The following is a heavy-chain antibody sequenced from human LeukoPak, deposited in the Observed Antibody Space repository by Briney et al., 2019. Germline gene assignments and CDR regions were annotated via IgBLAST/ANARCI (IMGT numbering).Heavy chain of an antibody. J-gene: IGHJ4*02. CDR1: GYTFTGYY. CDR3: ARGSQWDDFWSGYYFDY. CDR2: INPNSGGT. Sequence: ASVKVSCKASGYTFTGYYMHWVRQAPGQGLEWMGRINPNSGGTNYAQKFQGRVTMTRDTSISTAYMELSRPRSDDTAVYYCARGSQWDDFWSGYYFDYWGQGTLVTVSS. V-gene: IGHV1-2*06. D-gene: IGHD3-3*01.